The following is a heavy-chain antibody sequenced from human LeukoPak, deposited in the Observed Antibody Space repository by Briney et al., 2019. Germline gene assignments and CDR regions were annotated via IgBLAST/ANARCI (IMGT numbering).Heavy chain of an antibody. CDR3: AVLGNDAFDI. Sequence: GGSLRLSCAASGFTFSSYGMHWVRQAPGKGLEWVAFIRYDGSNKYYADSVKGRFTISRDNSKNTLYLQMNSLRAEDTAVYYCAVLGNDAFDIWGQGTMVTVSS. CDR2: IRYDGSNK. CDR1: GFTFSSYG. J-gene: IGHJ3*02. D-gene: IGHD1-26*01. V-gene: IGHV3-30*02.